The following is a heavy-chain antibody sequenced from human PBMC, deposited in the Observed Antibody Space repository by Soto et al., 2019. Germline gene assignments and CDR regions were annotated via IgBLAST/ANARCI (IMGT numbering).Heavy chain of an antibody. CDR2: IYWNAAT. J-gene: IGHJ5*02. V-gene: IGHV2-5*01. D-gene: IGHD3-10*01. Sequence: QITLKESGPTLVKPTQTLTLTCTFSGFSFSTSGVGGGWIRQPPGKALEWLALIYWNAATYYHPSLESRLTINKNTSKNPEVLKITNMDPVDTATYFCAHRPEGLTMASFDPWGQGTLVTVSS. CDR3: AHRPEGLTMASFDP. CDR1: GFSFSTSGVG.